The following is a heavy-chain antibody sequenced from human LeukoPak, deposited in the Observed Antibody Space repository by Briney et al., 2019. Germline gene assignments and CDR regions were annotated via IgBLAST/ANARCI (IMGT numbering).Heavy chain of an antibody. Sequence: SETLSLTCTVSGGSISSYYWSWIRQPPGKGLEWIGYIYYSGSTNYNPSLKSRVTISVDTSKNQFSLKLSSVTAADTAVYYCARDHYYGSGSYYTNWFDPWGQGTLVTVSS. J-gene: IGHJ5*02. CDR1: GGSISSYY. V-gene: IGHV4-59*12. D-gene: IGHD3-10*01. CDR3: ARDHYYGSGSYYTNWFDP. CDR2: IYYSGST.